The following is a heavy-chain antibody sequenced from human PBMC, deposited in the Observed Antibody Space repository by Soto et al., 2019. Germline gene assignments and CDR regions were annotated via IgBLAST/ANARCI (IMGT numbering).Heavy chain of an antibody. CDR2: IYYSGST. J-gene: IGHJ6*02. V-gene: IGHV4-61*01. CDR1: GGSVSSGSYY. Sequence: QVQLQESGPGLVKPSETLSLTCTVSGGSVSSGSYYWSWIRQPPGKGLEWIGYIYYSGSTNYNPSLKSRVTISVDTSKNQFSLKLSFVTAADTAVYYCARDTRLEWSQRGYYYYGMDVWGQGTTVTVSS. CDR3: ARDTRLEWSQRGYYYYGMDV. D-gene: IGHD3-3*01.